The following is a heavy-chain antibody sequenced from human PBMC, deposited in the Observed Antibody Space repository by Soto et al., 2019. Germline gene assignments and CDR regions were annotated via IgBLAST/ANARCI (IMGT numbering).Heavy chain of an antibody. CDR2: ISWNSGSI. CDR3: AKDAITMVRGVISYYGMDV. CDR1: GFTFDDYA. Sequence: DVQLVESGGGLVQPGRSLRLSCAASGFTFDDYAMHWVRQAPGKGLEWVSGISWNSGSIGYADSVKDRFTISRDNAKNSLYLQMNSLRAEDTALYYCAKDAITMVRGVISYYGMDVWGQGTTVTVSS. J-gene: IGHJ6*02. D-gene: IGHD3-10*01. V-gene: IGHV3-9*01.